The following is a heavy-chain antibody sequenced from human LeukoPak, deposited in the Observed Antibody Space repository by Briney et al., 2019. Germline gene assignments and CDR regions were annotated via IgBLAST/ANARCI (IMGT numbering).Heavy chain of an antibody. D-gene: IGHD2-2*02. CDR3: AKDLGEYQLLYRFDY. V-gene: IGHV3-30*18. Sequence: PGGSLRLSCAASGFTFSSYTLHWVRQGPGKGLECLAVISFDGNEKYYSDSVRGRFTISRDNSKNTLYLQMNSLTAEDTAVYYCAKDLGEYQLLYRFDYWGQGTLVTVSS. J-gene: IGHJ4*02. CDR2: ISFDGNEK. CDR1: GFTFSSYT.